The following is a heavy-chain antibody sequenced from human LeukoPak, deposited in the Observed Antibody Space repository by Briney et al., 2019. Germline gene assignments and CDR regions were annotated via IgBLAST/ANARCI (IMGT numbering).Heavy chain of an antibody. CDR1: GASIDRSTYY. CDR3: ARIAAPGLA. CDR2: VYYSGST. D-gene: IGHD6-25*01. Sequence: SETLSLTCSVSGASIDRSTYYWGWIRQPPGKGLEWIGSVYYSGSTYYNSALKSRVSISVDTSRNQFSLKLYSVTAADTSVNFCARIAAPGLAWGQGTLVTVSS. V-gene: IGHV4-39*01. J-gene: IGHJ5*02.